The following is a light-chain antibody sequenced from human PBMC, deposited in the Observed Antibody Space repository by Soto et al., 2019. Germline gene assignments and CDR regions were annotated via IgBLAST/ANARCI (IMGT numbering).Light chain of an antibody. CDR1: QDISNY. CDR2: DAS. Sequence: DIQMTQSPSSLSSSVGDRVTITCQASQDISNYLNWYQQKPGKAPKLLIYDASNLETGVPSRFSGSGSGTDFTFTISSMQPEDIGTYYCQQYDNLLRTFGQGTKLEIK. CDR3: QQYDNLLRT. J-gene: IGKJ2*01. V-gene: IGKV1-33*01.